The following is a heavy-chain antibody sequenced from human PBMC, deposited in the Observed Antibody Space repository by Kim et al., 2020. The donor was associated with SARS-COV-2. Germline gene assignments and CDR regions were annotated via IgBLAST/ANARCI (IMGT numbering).Heavy chain of an antibody. J-gene: IGHJ4*02. CDR1: GYTFTSYY. CDR3: AREVVVPAAPGAYYFDY. D-gene: IGHD2-2*01. CDR2: INPSGGST. V-gene: IGHV1-46*01. Sequence: ASVKVSCKASGYTFTSYYMHWVRQAPGQGLEWMGIINPSGGSTSYAQKFQGRVTMTRDTSTSTVYMELSSLRSEDTAVYYCAREVVVPAAPGAYYFDYWGQGTLVTVSS.